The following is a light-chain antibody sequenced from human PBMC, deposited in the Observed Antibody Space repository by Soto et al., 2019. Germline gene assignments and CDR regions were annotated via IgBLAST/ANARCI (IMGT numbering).Light chain of an antibody. V-gene: IGKV3-20*01. Sequence: EMVLTQSPGTLSLSPGERATLSCSASQSLSSSYLAWYQQKPGQAPRLLIYGASSRATGIPDRFSGSRSGTGFTLTISRLEPEDFAVYYCQQYGGSPPYTFGQGTKVEIK. CDR2: GAS. CDR3: QQYGGSPPYT. CDR1: QSLSSSY. J-gene: IGKJ2*01.